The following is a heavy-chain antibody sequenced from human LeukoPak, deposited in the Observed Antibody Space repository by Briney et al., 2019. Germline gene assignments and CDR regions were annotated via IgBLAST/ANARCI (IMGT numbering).Heavy chain of an antibody. J-gene: IGHJ4*02. CDR2: ISSSSTTK. CDR3: ARDGATGWDY. V-gene: IGHV3-48*04. Sequence: GGSLRLSCAASGFTFSSYAMSWVRQAPDKGLEWVSYISSSSTTKYYADSVKGRFTISRDHAKNSLFLQMNSLRVEDTAVYYCARDGATGWDYWGQGTLVTVSS. CDR1: GFTFSSYA. D-gene: IGHD6-19*01.